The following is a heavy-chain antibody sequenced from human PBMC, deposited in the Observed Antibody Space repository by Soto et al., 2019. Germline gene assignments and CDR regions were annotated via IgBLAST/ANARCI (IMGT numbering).Heavy chain of an antibody. D-gene: IGHD2-2*02. J-gene: IGHJ4*02. Sequence: PGGSLRLSCAASGFTFSSYSMNWVRQAPGKGLEWVSYISSSSITLYYADSVKGRFTISRDNAKNSLYLQMNSLRAEDTAVYYCARDEIVVPAAIGNYFDYWGQGTLVTASS. CDR2: ISSSSITL. V-gene: IGHV3-48*01. CDR3: ARDEIVVPAAIGNYFDY. CDR1: GFTFSSYS.